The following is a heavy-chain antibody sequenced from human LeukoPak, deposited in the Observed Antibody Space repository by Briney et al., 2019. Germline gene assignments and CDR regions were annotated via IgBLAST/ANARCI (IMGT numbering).Heavy chain of an antibody. J-gene: IGHJ6*02. CDR2: INHSGFT. CDR1: GGSFSGYY. Sequence: SETLSLTCSVYGGSFSGYYWSWIRQPPGKGLEWIGEINHSGFTNYNPSLKSRVTISVDTFKNHFSLKLSSVTAADTAVYYCARTPYYYYYGMDVWGQGTTVTVSS. CDR3: ARTPYYYYYGMDV. D-gene: IGHD2-15*01. V-gene: IGHV4-34*01.